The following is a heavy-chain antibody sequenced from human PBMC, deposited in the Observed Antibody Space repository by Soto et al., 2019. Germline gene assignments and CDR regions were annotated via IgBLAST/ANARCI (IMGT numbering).Heavy chain of an antibody. D-gene: IGHD6-19*01. Sequence: GGSLRLSCAASGFSFGTFVMTWFRQAPGGGLEWVASITDSGYTASYAETVEGRFTVSRDNSKNKLHLQMNDLRAEDTATYYCAKNGQWLATPPEAWGQGTLVTVS. CDR2: ITDSGYTA. V-gene: IGHV3-23*01. CDR3: AKNGQWLATPPEA. J-gene: IGHJ4*02. CDR1: GFSFGTFV.